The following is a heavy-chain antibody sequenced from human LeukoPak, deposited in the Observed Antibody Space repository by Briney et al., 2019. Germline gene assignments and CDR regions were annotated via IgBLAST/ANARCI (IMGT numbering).Heavy chain of an antibody. Sequence: PGGSLKLSCAAPGFTFSNYAMSWVRQAPGKGLEWISSISGSASSTNHADSVQGRFTISRDNSKNTLYLQLNSLRADDTAVYYCSTGRVTFGVVIHDAFDIWGQGTMVTVSS. CDR2: ISGSASST. D-gene: IGHD3-16*02. V-gene: IGHV3-23*01. CDR1: GFTFSNYA. CDR3: STGRVTFGVVIHDAFDI. J-gene: IGHJ3*02.